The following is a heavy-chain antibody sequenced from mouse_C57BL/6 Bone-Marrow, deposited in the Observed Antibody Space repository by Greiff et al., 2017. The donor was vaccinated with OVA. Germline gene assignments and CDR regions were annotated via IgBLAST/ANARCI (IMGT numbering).Heavy chain of an antibody. D-gene: IGHD1-1*01. CDR2: INPYNGGT. CDR1: GYTFTDYY. V-gene: IGHV1-19*01. Sequence: VQLKQSGPVLVKPGASVKMSCKASGYTFTDYYMNWVKQSHGKSLEWIGVINPYNGGTSYNQKFKGKATLTVDKSSSTAYMELNSLTSADSAVYYCPLTTLVATPLVYWGQGTTLTVSP. CDR3: PLTTLVATPLVY. J-gene: IGHJ2*01.